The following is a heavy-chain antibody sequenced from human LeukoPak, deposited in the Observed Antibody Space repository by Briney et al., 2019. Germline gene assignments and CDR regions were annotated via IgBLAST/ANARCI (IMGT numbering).Heavy chain of an antibody. Sequence: PGRSLRLSCAASGFTFSDYYMSWIRRAPGKGLEWVSYISSSGSTIYYADSVKGRFTISRDNAKNSLYLQMNSLRAEDTAVYYCANDLEWPTGGFDPWGQGTLVTVSS. J-gene: IGHJ5*02. D-gene: IGHD3-3*01. CDR1: GFTFSDYY. CDR2: ISSSGSTI. CDR3: ANDLEWPTGGFDP. V-gene: IGHV3-11*04.